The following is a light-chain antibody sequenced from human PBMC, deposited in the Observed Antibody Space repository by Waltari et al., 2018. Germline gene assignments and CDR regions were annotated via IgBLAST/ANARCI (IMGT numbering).Light chain of an antibody. Sequence: QPVLTQPPSVSAAPGQKFTISCFGGSSNIGMEFVSWYQKLPGTAPKVLIYDNSERPSGIPDRFSGSKSGTSATLGITGLQTGDEAYYYCATWDHSLHGVVFGGGTELTVL. CDR2: DNS. V-gene: IGLV1-51*01. J-gene: IGLJ2*01. CDR3: ATWDHSLHGVV. CDR1: SSNIGMEF.